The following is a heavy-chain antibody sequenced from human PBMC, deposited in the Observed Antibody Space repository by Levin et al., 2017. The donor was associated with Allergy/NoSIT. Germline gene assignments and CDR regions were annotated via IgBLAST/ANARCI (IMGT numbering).Heavy chain of an antibody. Sequence: SQTLSLTCTVSGGSISSYYWSWIRQPPGKGLEWIGYIYNSGSTNYNPSPKSRVTISVDTSKNQFPLKLNSVTAADTAVYYCSRTVDCSGGSCYPSSWFDPWGQGTLVTVSS. D-gene: IGHD2-15*01. CDR1: GGSISSYY. CDR2: IYNSGST. J-gene: IGHJ5*02. CDR3: SRTVDCSGGSCYPSSWFDP. V-gene: IGHV4-59*08.